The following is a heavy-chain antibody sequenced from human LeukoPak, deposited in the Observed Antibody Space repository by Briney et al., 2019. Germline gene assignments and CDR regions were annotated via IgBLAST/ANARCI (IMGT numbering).Heavy chain of an antibody. CDR2: IYYSGST. CDR1: GGSISNHY. D-gene: IGHD3-22*01. CDR3: TRRVYYSDSSGWYFDY. V-gene: IGHV4-59*08. J-gene: IGHJ4*02. Sequence: SETLSLTCSVSGGSISNHYWSWIRQSPGKGLEWIGYIYYSGSTSYNPSLYSRVTVSLDTSKNQFSLKLSSVTAADTAVYYCTRRVYYSDSSGWYFDYWGQGTLVTVSS.